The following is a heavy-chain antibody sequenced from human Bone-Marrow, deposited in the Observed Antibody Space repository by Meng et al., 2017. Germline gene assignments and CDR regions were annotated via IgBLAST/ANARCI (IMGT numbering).Heavy chain of an antibody. Sequence: GESLKISCAASGFTFSSYSMNWVRQAPGKGLEWVSSISSSSSYIYYADSVKGRFTISRDNAKNSLYLQMNSLRAEDTAVYYCARGSPSQLRYFDWLLDNWFDPWGQGTLVTVSS. V-gene: IGHV3-21*01. CDR2: ISSSSSYI. J-gene: IGHJ5*02. CDR1: GFTFSSYS. CDR3: ARGSPSQLRYFDWLLDNWFDP. D-gene: IGHD3-9*01.